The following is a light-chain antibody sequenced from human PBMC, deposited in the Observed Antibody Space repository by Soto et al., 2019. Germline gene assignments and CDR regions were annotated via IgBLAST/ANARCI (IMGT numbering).Light chain of an antibody. J-gene: IGLJ1*01. V-gene: IGLV2-14*03. CDR1: SSDVGRYEY. CDR3: SSFTGTTTLDV. Sequence: QSVLTQPRSVSGSPGQSVTISCTGSSSDVGRYEYVSWYQQHPGKVPKLIIYGVSNRPSGVSNRFSGSKSGNTAFLTISGLQPEDEADYYCSSFTGTTTLDVFGTGTKLTVL. CDR2: GVS.